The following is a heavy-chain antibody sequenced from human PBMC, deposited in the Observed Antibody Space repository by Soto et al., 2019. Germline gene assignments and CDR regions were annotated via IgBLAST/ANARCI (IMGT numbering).Heavy chain of an antibody. CDR1: WFSLTTSGEA. Sequence: QITLKESGPTLVKPTQTLTLTCTFSWFSLTTSGEAVRWIRQPPGKALEWLALIYWDDDKRSSPSLKSRLTITNDTSKNQVVLTMTNMDPVDTATYYCAHIPGSGQLLYSYYYCMDVWGKGSTVTVSS. D-gene: IGHD3-10*01. CDR2: IYWDDDK. CDR3: AHIPGSGQLLYSYYYCMDV. V-gene: IGHV2-5*02. J-gene: IGHJ6*03.